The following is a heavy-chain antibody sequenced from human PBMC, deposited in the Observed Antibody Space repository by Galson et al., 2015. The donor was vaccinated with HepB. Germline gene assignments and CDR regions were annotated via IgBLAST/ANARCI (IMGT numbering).Heavy chain of an antibody. Sequence: SVKVSCKASGGTFSSYAISWVRQAPGHGLEWMGRIIPILGIANYAQKFQGRVTITADKSTSTAYMELSSLRSEDTAVYYCATGEGYSYGYSPSPFDYWGQGTLVTVSS. CDR2: IIPILGIA. V-gene: IGHV1-69*04. J-gene: IGHJ4*02. CDR1: GGTFSSYA. D-gene: IGHD5-18*01. CDR3: ATGEGYSYGYSPSPFDY.